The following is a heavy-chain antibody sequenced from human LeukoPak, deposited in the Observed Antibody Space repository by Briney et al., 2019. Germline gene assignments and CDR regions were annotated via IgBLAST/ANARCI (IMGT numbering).Heavy chain of an antibody. Sequence: GGSLRLSCAASGFTFSSYAMSWVRQAPGKGLEWVSAISGSGGSTYYADSVKGRFTISRDNSKNTLYLQMNSLRAEDTAVYYCAKDPPTRGTVTASWYYWGQGTLVTVSS. D-gene: IGHD2-21*02. J-gene: IGHJ4*02. CDR3: AKDPPTRGTVTASWYY. CDR1: GFTFSSYA. CDR2: ISGSGGST. V-gene: IGHV3-23*01.